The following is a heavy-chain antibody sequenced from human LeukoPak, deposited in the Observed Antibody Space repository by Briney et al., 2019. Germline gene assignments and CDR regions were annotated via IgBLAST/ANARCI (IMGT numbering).Heavy chain of an antibody. D-gene: IGHD3-22*01. CDR3: ARHLPTYYYDSSGYDAFDT. V-gene: IGHV4-39*01. J-gene: IGHJ3*02. CDR2: IYYSGST. Sequence: SETLSLTCAVYGGSFGGYYWGWIRQPPGKGLEWIGSIYYSGSTYYNPSLKSRVTISVDTSRNQFSLKLSSVTAADTAVYYCARHLPTYYYDSSGYDAFDTWGQGTMVTVSS. CDR1: GGSFGGYY.